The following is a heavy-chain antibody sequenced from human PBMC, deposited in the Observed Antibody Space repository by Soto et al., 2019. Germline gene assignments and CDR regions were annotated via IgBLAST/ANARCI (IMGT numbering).Heavy chain of an antibody. D-gene: IGHD2-15*01. CDR3: ACRIGYCSGESCLDV. Sequence: VQLVQSGAEVKKSGESLKISCKGSGFTFSNHWIAWLRQMPGRGLEWIGIIYGGDSDTRYSPSFQGQVTNSVDKSINSVYLQWRGLTASDTAMYFCACRIGYCSGESCLDVWGGGTTVTVSS. J-gene: IGHJ6*04. CDR1: GFTFSNHW. CDR2: IYGGDSDT. V-gene: IGHV5-51*03.